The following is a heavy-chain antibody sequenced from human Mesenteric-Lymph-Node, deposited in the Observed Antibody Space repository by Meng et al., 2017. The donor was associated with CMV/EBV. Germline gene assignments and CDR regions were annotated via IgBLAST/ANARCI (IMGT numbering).Heavy chain of an antibody. D-gene: IGHD3-3*01. CDR2: IIPIFGIA. V-gene: IGHV1-69*10. CDR1: GGTFSNCA. CDR3: ARDSAGSNDFWSVGYRYYGMDV. Sequence: SVKVSCKSSGGTFSNCAFSWVRQAPGQGLEWLGGIIPIFGIANYAQKFHGRVTITADISTSTAYMELSSLRSEDTAVYYCARDSAGSNDFWSVGYRYYGMDVWGQGTTVTVSS. J-gene: IGHJ6*02.